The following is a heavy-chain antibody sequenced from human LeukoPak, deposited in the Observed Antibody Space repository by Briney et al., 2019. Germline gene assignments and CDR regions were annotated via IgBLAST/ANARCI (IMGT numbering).Heavy chain of an antibody. CDR1: GYTFTRYG. CDR3: ARDRTVRGVSMCY. D-gene: IGHD3-10*01. Sequence: ASVKVSCKASGYTFTRYGISWARQAPGQGLEWMGWISAYNGNTNYAQKLQGRVTMTTDTSTSTAYMELRSLRSDDTAAYYCARDRTVRGVSMCYWGQGTLVTVSS. J-gene: IGHJ4*02. CDR2: ISAYNGNT. V-gene: IGHV1-18*04.